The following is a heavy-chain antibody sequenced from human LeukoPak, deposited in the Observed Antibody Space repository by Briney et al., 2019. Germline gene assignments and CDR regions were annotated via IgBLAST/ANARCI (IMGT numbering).Heavy chain of an antibody. J-gene: IGHJ4*02. Sequence: ASVKVSCTVSGYTLTELSMHWVRQAPGKGLEWMGGFDPEDGETIYAQKFQGRVTMTEDTSTDTAYMELSSLRSEDTAVYYCATDLWRLGAAGTYYFDYWGQGTLVTVSS. CDR3: ATDLWRLGAAGTYYFDY. D-gene: IGHD6-13*01. CDR2: FDPEDGET. V-gene: IGHV1-24*01. CDR1: GYTLTELS.